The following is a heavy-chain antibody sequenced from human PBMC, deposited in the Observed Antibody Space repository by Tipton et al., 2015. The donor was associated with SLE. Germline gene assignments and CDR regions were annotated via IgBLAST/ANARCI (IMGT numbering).Heavy chain of an antibody. CDR1: GFTVSSNY. D-gene: IGHD4-23*01. CDR3: AKGSYGGNGIYFDH. Sequence: GSLRLSCAASGFTVSSNYMSWVRQAPGKGLEWVSTISRGGSSTYYADSVKGRFTISRDDSKNTLDLEMNSLRAEDTAVYYCAKGSYGGNGIYFDHWGQGTLVTVSS. V-gene: IGHV3-23*01. CDR2: ISRGGSST. J-gene: IGHJ4*02.